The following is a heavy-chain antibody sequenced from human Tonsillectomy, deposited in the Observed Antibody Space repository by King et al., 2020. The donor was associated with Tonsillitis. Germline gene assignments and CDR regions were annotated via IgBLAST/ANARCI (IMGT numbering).Heavy chain of an antibody. Sequence: VQLVESGGGLVQPGGSLRLSCAASGFTFSGFWMTWVRQAPGKGLEWVANIKKDGSEKYYVDFVKGRFTISRDNAKNSLYLQMNSLRAEDTAVYYCARSSGVVDAFDIWGQGTMVTVSS. CDR2: IKKDGSEK. CDR1: GFTFSGFW. J-gene: IGHJ3*02. CDR3: ARSSGVVDAFDI. D-gene: IGHD2-2*01. V-gene: IGHV3-7*01.